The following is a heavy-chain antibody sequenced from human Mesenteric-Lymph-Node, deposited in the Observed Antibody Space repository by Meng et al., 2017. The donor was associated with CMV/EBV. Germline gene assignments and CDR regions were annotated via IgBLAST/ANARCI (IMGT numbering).Heavy chain of an antibody. CDR2: ISYDGSNE. D-gene: IGHD2-2*01. CDR1: GFTFSTYA. Sequence: GESLKISCAASGFTFSTYAMHWVRQAPGKGLEWVTFISYDGSNEYYTDSVKGRFTISRDNSKNTLYLQMNSLKPEDTAVYYCAGEIPTTYQSYGMDVWGQGTTVTVSS. J-gene: IGHJ6*02. CDR3: AGEIPTTYQSYGMDV. V-gene: IGHV3-30-3*01.